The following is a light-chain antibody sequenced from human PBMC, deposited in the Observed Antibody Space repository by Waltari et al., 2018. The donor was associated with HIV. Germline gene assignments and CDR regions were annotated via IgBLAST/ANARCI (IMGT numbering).Light chain of an antibody. CDR2: GAS. J-gene: IGKJ2*01. Sequence: ELVLTPSPATLSVSPGERATLSCRASQNINSNLAWYQQKPGQAPRLLIYGASTRATGIPARFSGSGSGTEFTLTISSLQSEDFAVFYCQHYHNWPPYTFGQGTKLEIK. V-gene: IGKV3-15*01. CDR1: QNINSN. CDR3: QHYHNWPPYT.